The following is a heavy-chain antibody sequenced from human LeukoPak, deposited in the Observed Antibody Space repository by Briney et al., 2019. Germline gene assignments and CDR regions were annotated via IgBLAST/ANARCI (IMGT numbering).Heavy chain of an antibody. D-gene: IGHD3-9*01. CDR3: AKWGDYDLLTGYYDSDY. J-gene: IGHJ4*02. Sequence: PGASLRLSCAASGFTFSNYAMSWVSQARGKGLEWVSAIVGSGASTYYADSVKGRFTISRDNSKNTLYLQMNSLRAEDTALYYCAKWGDYDLLTGYYDSDYWGQGTLVTVSS. V-gene: IGHV3-23*01. CDR2: IVGSGAST. CDR1: GFTFSNYA.